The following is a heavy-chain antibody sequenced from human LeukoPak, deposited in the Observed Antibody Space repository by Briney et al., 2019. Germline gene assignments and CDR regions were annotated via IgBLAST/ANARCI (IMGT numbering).Heavy chain of an antibody. J-gene: IGHJ1*01. D-gene: IGHD3-22*01. CDR2: ISGSGGST. CDR1: GFTFSSYA. CDR3: AKDALVSSGYYLGEYFQH. Sequence: PGGSLRLSCAASGFTFSSYAMSWVRQAPGKGLEWVSAISGSGGSTYYADSVKGRFTISRDNSKNTLYLQMNSLRAEDTAVYYCAKDALVSSGYYLGEYFQHWGQGTLVTVSS. V-gene: IGHV3-23*01.